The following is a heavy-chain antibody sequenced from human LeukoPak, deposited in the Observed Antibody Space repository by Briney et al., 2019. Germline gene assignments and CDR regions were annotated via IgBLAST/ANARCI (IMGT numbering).Heavy chain of an antibody. CDR3: ARVRYSDSSVLTRKRSYYFDY. J-gene: IGHJ4*02. CDR1: GDSVSSNSAA. CDR2: TYYRSKRYN. D-gene: IGHD3-22*01. Sequence: SQTLSLTCAISGDSVSSNSAAWNWIRQSPSRGLEWLGRTYYRSKRYNDYAVSVKSRITINPDTSKNQFSLQLNSVTPEDTAVYYCARVRYSDSSVLTRKRSYYFDYWGQGTLVTVSS. V-gene: IGHV6-1*01.